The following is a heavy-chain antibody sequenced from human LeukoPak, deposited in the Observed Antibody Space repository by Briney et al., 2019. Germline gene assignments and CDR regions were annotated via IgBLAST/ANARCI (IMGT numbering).Heavy chain of an antibody. Sequence: PGRSLRLSCVASGFPFSTYDMHWVRQAPDKGLQWVAVISSDGYRTDYPDSVRGRFTISRDNFKNTVDLQMISVTAEDTAMYFCAKGLGTGSVLARPLHYWGQGTLVTVSS. CDR2: ISSDGYRT. CDR3: AKGLGTGSVLARPLHY. V-gene: IGHV3-30*18. D-gene: IGHD3-10*01. CDR1: GFPFSTYD. J-gene: IGHJ4*02.